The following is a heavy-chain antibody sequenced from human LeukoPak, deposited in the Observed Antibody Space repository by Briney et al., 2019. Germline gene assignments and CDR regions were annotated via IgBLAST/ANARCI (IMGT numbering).Heavy chain of an antibody. J-gene: IGHJ5*02. Sequence: GASVKVSCKASGYTFTIFYMHWVRQAPGQGLEWMGIINPSGGSTSYAQKFQGRVTMTRDTSTSTAYMELSSLRSEDTAVYYCARETLETESYSYGHLNPENWFDPWGQGTLVTVSS. CDR1: GYTFTIFY. CDR2: INPSGGST. D-gene: IGHD5-18*01. V-gene: IGHV1-46*01. CDR3: ARETLETESYSYGHLNPENWFDP.